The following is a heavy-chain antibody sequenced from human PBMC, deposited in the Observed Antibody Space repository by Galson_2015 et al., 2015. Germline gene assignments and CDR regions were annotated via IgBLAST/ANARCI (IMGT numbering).Heavy chain of an antibody. V-gene: IGHV1-2*06. CDR2: INPDSGGT. Sequence: CKASGYTFTGYYMHWVRQAPGQGLEWMGRINPDSGGTNYAQKFQGRVTMTRDTSISTAYMELSRLRSDDTAVYYCARVFYDYSKNYYYYYGMDVWGQGTTVTVSS. D-gene: IGHD4-11*01. CDR3: ARVFYDYSKNYYYYYGMDV. J-gene: IGHJ6*02. CDR1: GYTFTGYY.